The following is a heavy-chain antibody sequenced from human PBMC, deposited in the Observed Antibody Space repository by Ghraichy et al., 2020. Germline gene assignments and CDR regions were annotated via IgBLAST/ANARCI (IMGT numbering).Heavy chain of an antibody. Sequence: SETLSLTCAVYVGSFSGYYWSWIRQPPGKGLEWIGEINPTGTTNNSPSLKSRLTMLVDTSTNQFSLKLKSVTAADTAMYYCARRRQLWSAAEGDAFDTWGQGTMITVPS. J-gene: IGHJ3*02. CDR3: ARRRQLWSAAEGDAFDT. CDR1: VGSFSGYY. V-gene: IGHV4-34*01. CDR2: INPTGTT. D-gene: IGHD5-18*01.